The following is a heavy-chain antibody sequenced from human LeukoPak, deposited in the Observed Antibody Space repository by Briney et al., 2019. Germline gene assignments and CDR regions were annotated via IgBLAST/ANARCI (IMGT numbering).Heavy chain of an antibody. V-gene: IGHV4-39*07. CDR3: ARDRVVPAAIDAFDI. D-gene: IGHD2-2*01. Sequence: PSETLSLTCTVSGVSISSSSYYWGWIRQPPGKGLEWIGSIYYSGSTYYNPSLKSRVTISVDTSKNQFSLKLSSVTAADTAVYYCARDRVVPAAIDAFDIWGQGTMVTVSS. J-gene: IGHJ3*02. CDR1: GVSISSSSYY. CDR2: IYYSGST.